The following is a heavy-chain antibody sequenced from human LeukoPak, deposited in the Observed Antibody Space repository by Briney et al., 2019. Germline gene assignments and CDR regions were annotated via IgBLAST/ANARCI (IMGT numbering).Heavy chain of an antibody. CDR2: IQAKAYGGAT. J-gene: IGHJ4*02. V-gene: IGHV3-49*04. Sequence: GGSLRLSCSTSGFTFGDYAMSWVRQAPGKGLEWVGFIQAKAYGGATKYAASVNGRFSISRDDSQSITNLQMNDLRTEDTAVYYCTRAPHPRCSSSGCYLDYWGQGTLVTVSS. D-gene: IGHD2-2*01. CDR3: TRAPHPRCSSSGCYLDY. CDR1: GFTFGDYA.